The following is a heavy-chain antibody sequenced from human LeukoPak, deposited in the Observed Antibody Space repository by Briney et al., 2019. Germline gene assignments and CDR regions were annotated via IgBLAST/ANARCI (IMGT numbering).Heavy chain of an antibody. CDR3: ASAPGIAVAGTNDAFDI. Sequence: ASVKVSCKASGGTFSSYAISWVRQAPGQGLEWMGGIIPIFGTANYAQKFQGRVTITTDGSTSTAYMELSSLRSEDTAVYYCASAPGIAVAGTNDAFDIWGQGTMVTVSS. J-gene: IGHJ3*02. D-gene: IGHD6-19*01. CDR1: GGTFSSYA. V-gene: IGHV1-69*05. CDR2: IIPIFGTA.